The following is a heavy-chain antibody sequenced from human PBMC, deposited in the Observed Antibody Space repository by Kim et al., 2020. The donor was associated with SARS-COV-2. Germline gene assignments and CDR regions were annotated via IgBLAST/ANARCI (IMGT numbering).Heavy chain of an antibody. V-gene: IGHV3-33*05. J-gene: IGHJ5*02. CDR3: ARDVGRGYCSSTSCYGEGSRA. CDR2: ISYDGSNK. D-gene: IGHD2-2*01. CDR1: GFTFSSYG. Sequence: GGSLRLSCAASGFTFSSYGMHWVRQAPGKGLEWVAVISYDGSNKYYADSVKGRFTISRDNSKNTLYLQMNSLRAEDTAVYYCARDVGRGYCSSTSCYGEGSRAWGQGTLVTVSS.